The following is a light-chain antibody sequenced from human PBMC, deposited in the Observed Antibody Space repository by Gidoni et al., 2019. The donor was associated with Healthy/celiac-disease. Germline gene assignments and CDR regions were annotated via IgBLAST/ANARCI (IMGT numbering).Light chain of an antibody. Sequence: ITCQASQDISNYLKWYQQKPGKAPKLLIYDASNLETGVPSRFSGSGSGTAFTFTISSLQPEDIATYYCQQYYNRPPDTFGQGTKLEIK. CDR2: DAS. CDR1: QDISNY. J-gene: IGKJ2*01. V-gene: IGKV1-33*01. CDR3: QQYYNRPPDT.